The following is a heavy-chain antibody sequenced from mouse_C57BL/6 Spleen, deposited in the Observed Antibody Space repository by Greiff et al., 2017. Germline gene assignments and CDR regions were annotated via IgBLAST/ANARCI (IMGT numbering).Heavy chain of an antibody. CDR1: GYTFTDYY. CDR2: INPNNGGT. Sequence: EVQLQQSGPELVKPGASVKISCKASGYTFTDYYMNWVKQSHGKSLEWIGDINPNNGGTSYNQKFKGKATLTVDKSSSTAYMELRSRTSEDSAVYYCARLREGSMDYWGQGTSVTVSS. CDR3: ARLREGSMDY. J-gene: IGHJ4*01. V-gene: IGHV1-26*01.